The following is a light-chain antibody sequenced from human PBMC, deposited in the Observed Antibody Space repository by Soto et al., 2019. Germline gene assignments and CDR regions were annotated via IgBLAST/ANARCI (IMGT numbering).Light chain of an antibody. CDR2: GPS. V-gene: IGKV3-15*01. CDR1: QSISGT. Sequence: EVVMTQSPATLSVSPGGRATLSCRASQSISGTLAWYQQKPGHAPRLLIHGPSTRAPGFPARFSGSGSGTDFTLTISSLQSEHFAVYYCQQYDNWPWTFGQGTKVEIK. CDR3: QQYDNWPWT. J-gene: IGKJ1*01.